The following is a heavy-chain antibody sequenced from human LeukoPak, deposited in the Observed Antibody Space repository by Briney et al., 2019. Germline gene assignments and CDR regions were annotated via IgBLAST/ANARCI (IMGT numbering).Heavy chain of an antibody. V-gene: IGHV4-34*01. CDR3: ARGLSAVVY. D-gene: IGHD3-16*02. CDR1: GGSFSGYY. Sequence: SETLSLTCAVYGGSFSGYYWSWIRQPPGKGLEWIGEINHSGSTNYNPSLKSRVTISVDTSKKQFSLKLSSVTAADTAVYYCARGLSAVVYWGQGTLVTVSS. CDR2: INHSGST. J-gene: IGHJ4*02.